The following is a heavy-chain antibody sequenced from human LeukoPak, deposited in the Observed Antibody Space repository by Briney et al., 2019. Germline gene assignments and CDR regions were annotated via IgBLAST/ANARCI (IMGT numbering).Heavy chain of an antibody. CDR2: IHDGGST. D-gene: IGHD3-22*01. J-gene: IGHJ4*02. CDR1: GYTVSSNF. Sequence: GGSLRLSCAASGYTVSSNFMSWVRQAPGKGLEWVSVIHDGGSTYYADSVKGRFTISRDNSKNTLYLQMNSLRAEDTAVYYCARDRRSNYYDSSGYYDYWGQGTLVTVSS. CDR3: ARDRRSNYYDSSGYYDY. V-gene: IGHV3-53*01.